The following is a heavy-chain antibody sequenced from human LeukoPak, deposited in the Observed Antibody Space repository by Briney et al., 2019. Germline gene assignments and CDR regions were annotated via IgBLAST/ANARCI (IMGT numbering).Heavy chain of an antibody. CDR2: IYYSEST. D-gene: IGHD2-2*01. CDR1: GGSISSSSYY. V-gene: IGHV4-39*01. CDR3: ARRGDIVVVPAATAFDI. Sequence: SETLSLTCTVSGGSISSSSYYWGWIRQPPGKGLEWIGSIYYSESTYYNPSLKGRVTISVDTSKNQFSLKLSSVTAADTAVYYCARRGDIVVVPAATAFDIWGQGTMVTVSS. J-gene: IGHJ3*02.